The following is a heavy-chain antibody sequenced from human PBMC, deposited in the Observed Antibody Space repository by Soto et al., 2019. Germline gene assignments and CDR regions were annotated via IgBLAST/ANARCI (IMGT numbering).Heavy chain of an antibody. Sequence: QVQLVQSGAEVKKPGSSVKVSCKASGGTFSSYTISWVRQAPGQGLEWMGRIIPILGIANYAQKFQGRVTITADKSTSTAYMELSSLRSEDTAVYYCAREPYCSGASCYYFYGMDVWGQGTTVTVSS. J-gene: IGHJ6*02. CDR3: AREPYCSGASCYYFYGMDV. V-gene: IGHV1-69*08. D-gene: IGHD2-15*01. CDR2: IIPILGIA. CDR1: GGTFSSYT.